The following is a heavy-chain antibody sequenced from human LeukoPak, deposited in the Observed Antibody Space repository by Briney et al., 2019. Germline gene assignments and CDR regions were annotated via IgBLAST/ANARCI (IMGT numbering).Heavy chain of an antibody. CDR3: AREGRVSGYDFDS. Sequence: GGSLRLSCAASGFTFSSYWMHWVRQDPGKGLVWVSRINSDGSSITYADSVKGRFTISRDNAKNTLYLQMNSLGAEDTAVYYCAREGRVSGYDFDSWRQGTLVTVSS. CDR2: INSDGSSI. CDR1: GFTFSSYW. D-gene: IGHD5-12*01. V-gene: IGHV3-74*03. J-gene: IGHJ4*02.